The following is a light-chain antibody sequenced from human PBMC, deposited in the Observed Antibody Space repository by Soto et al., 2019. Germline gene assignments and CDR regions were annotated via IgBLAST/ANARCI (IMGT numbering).Light chain of an antibody. V-gene: IGLV2-23*01. CDR2: EGS. CDR1: SSDVGSYNI. CDR3: CSYAGSSTWV. Sequence: QSALTQPASVSGSPGQSITISCTGTSSDVGSYNIVSWYQQHPGKAPKLMIYEGSKRPSGVSHRFSGSKSGNTASLTISGLQAEDEADYYCCSYAGSSTWVCGGGTKLTVL. J-gene: IGLJ3*02.